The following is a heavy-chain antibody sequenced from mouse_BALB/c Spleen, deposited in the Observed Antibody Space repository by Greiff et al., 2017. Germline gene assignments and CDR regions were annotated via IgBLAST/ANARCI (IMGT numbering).Heavy chain of an antibody. Sequence: EVQLVESGGGLVQPGGSRKLSCAASGFTFSSFGMHWVRQAPEKGLEWVAYISSGSSTIYYADTVKGRFTISRDNPKNTLFLQMTSLRSEDTAMYYCAPGNDYYAMDYWGQGTSVTVSS. J-gene: IGHJ4*01. CDR2: ISSGSSTI. V-gene: IGHV5-17*02. D-gene: IGHD2-1*01. CDR3: APGNDYYAMDY. CDR1: GFTFSSFG.